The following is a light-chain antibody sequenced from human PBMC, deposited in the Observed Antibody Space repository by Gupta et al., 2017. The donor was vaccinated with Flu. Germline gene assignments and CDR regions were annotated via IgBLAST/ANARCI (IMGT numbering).Light chain of an antibody. V-gene: IGLV4-69*01. J-gene: IGLJ2*01. CDR1: SGHSSYA. CDR2: LNSDGIH. CDR3: QTWGTGVRV. Sequence: VKLTCTLSSGHSSYAIAWHQQQPEKGPRYLMKLNSDGIHSKGDGIPDRFSGSSSGAERYLTISSLQSEDEADYYCQTWGTGVRVFGGGTKLTVL.